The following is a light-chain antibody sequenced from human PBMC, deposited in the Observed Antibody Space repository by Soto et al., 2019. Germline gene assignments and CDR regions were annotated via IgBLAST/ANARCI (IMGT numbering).Light chain of an antibody. CDR3: QQSYSTPLT. CDR1: QSVRYS. Sequence: EILMTQSPATLSVSPGESFTFSCRASQSVRYSLGWYQQKPGQAPRLLIYDASIRAPGIPVRFSGSGSGTDFTLTISSLQPEDFATYYCQQSYSTPLTFGGGTTGDIK. J-gene: IGKJ4*01. V-gene: IGKV3-15*01. CDR2: DAS.